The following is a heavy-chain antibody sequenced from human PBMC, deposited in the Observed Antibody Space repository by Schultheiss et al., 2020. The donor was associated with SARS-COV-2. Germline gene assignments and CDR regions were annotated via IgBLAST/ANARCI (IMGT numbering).Heavy chain of an antibody. D-gene: IGHD4-17*01. CDR2: INPNSGGT. CDR3: ARGFYGDRDY. J-gene: IGHJ4*02. CDR1: GGTFSSYT. V-gene: IGHV1-2*02. Sequence: ASVKVSCKASGGTFSSYTISWVRQAPGQGLEWMGWINPNSGGTNYAQKFQGRVTMTRDTSISTAYMELSRLRSDDTAVYYCARGFYGDRDYWGQGTLVTVSS.